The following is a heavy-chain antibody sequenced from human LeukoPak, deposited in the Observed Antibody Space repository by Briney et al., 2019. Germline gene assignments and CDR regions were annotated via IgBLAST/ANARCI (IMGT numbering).Heavy chain of an antibody. V-gene: IGHV4-59*01. Sequence: PSETLSLTCTVSGGSISSYYWSWIRQPPVKGLEWIGYIYYRGTTKYNPSLKSRVTISVDTSKNQFSLKLSSVTAADTAVYYCARVPPGASHFDSWGQGTLVPVSS. CDR3: ARVPPGASHFDS. D-gene: IGHD1-26*01. J-gene: IGHJ4*02. CDR2: IYYRGTT. CDR1: GGSISSYY.